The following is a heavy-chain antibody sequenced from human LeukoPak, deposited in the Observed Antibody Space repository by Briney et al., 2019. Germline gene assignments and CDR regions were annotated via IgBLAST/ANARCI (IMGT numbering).Heavy chain of an antibody. V-gene: IGHV3-43*01. CDR1: GFTFDDYT. Sequence: GGSLRLSCAASGFTFDDYTMHWVRQAPGKGLEWVSLISWDGGSTYYADSVKGRFTISRDNSKNSLYLQMNSLRTEDTALYYCAKDIDYYGSGSYSRYYYYGMDVWGQGTTVTVSS. J-gene: IGHJ6*02. D-gene: IGHD3-10*01. CDR3: AKDIDYYGSGSYSRYYYYGMDV. CDR2: ISWDGGST.